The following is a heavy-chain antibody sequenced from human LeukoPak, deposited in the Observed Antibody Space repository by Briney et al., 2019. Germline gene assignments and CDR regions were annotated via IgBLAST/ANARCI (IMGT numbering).Heavy chain of an antibody. V-gene: IGHV4-61*01. D-gene: IGHD3-10*01. CDR2: IYYSGST. Sequence: PSETLSLTCTVSGGSVSSGSYYWSWIRQPPGKGLEWIGYIYYSGSTNYNPSLRSRVTISLDTSKNQFALKLTSVTAADTAVYYCAGSPRQYYYSGSYHYWGQGTLVTVSS. CDR3: AGSPRQYYYSGSYHY. J-gene: IGHJ4*02. CDR1: GGSVSSGSYY.